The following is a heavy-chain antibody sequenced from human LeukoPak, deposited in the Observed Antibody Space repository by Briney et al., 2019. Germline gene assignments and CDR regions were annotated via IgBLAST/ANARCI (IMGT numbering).Heavy chain of an antibody. V-gene: IGHV1-8*03. CDR3: ARAYSSYYDFWSGANWFDP. Sequence: GASVKVSCKASGYTFTCYDINWVRQATGQGLEWMGWMNPNSGNTGYAQKFQGRVTITRNTSISTAYMELSSLRSEDTAVYYCARAYSSYYDFWSGANWFDPWGQGTLVTVSS. J-gene: IGHJ5*02. CDR2: MNPNSGNT. D-gene: IGHD3-3*01. CDR1: GYTFTCYD.